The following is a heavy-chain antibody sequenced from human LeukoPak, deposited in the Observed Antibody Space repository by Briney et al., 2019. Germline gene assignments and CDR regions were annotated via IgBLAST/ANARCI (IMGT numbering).Heavy chain of an antibody. D-gene: IGHD7-27*01. J-gene: IGHJ4*02. CDR1: GFSVSNNY. V-gene: IGHV3-74*01. Sequence: GGSLRLSCAASGFSVSNNYMSWVRQAPGKGLVWVSRISSDGSSTSYADSVKGRFTISRDNAKNTLYLQMNSLRVEDTAVYYCATDYWGSINYWGQGSLVTVSS. CDR3: ATDYWGSINY. CDR2: ISSDGSST.